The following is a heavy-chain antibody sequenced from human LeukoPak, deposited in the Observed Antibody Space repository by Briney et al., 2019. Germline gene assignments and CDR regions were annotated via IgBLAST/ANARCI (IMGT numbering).Heavy chain of an antibody. Sequence: SETLSLTCAVYGGSFSGYYWSWIRQPPGEGLEWIGEINHSGSTNYNPSLKSRVTISVDTSKNQFSLRLSSVTAADTAVYYCARRAGYSSSWYGSYFDYWGQGTLVTVSS. V-gene: IGHV4-34*01. CDR2: INHSGST. CDR3: ARRAGYSSSWYGSYFDY. CDR1: GGSFSGYY. J-gene: IGHJ4*02. D-gene: IGHD6-13*01.